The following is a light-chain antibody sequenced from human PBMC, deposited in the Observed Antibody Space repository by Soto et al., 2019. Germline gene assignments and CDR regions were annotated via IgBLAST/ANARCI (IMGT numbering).Light chain of an antibody. J-gene: IGLJ2*01. Sequence: SYELTQPPSVSVSPGQTASITCSGDKLGERFACWYQQKPGQSPVLVIYQDYRRPSGIPERFSGSNSGNTATLSISGTQAMDEADYYCQAWDVTTGVVFGGGTKLTVL. CDR3: QAWDVTTGVV. CDR1: KLGERF. V-gene: IGLV3-1*01. CDR2: QDY.